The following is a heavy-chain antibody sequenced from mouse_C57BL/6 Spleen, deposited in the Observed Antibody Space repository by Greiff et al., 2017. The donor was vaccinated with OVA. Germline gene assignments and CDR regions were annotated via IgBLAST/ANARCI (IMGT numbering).Heavy chain of an antibody. Sequence: EVMLVESGGGLVQPGGSLKLSCAASGFTFSDYYMYWVRQTPEKRLEWVAYISNGGGSTYYPDTVKGRFTISRDNAKNTLYLQMSRLKSEDTAMYYCARFYSNYKGYYFDYWGQGTTLTVSS. V-gene: IGHV5-12*01. J-gene: IGHJ2*01. D-gene: IGHD2-5*01. CDR1: GFTFSDYY. CDR3: ARFYSNYKGYYFDY. CDR2: ISNGGGST.